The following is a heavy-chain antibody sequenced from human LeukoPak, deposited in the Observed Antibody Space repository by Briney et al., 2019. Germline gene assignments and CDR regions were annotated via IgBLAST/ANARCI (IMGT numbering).Heavy chain of an antibody. J-gene: IGHJ4*02. D-gene: IGHD2/OR15-2a*01. Sequence: GGSLRLSCTASGFSFSTYTMTWVRQAPGKGLEWVSGITDSGKPCYADSVKGRFTISRDNSKSTLYLQINSLRAEDTAVYYCASRNYFLDHWGQGALVTVSS. CDR2: ITDSGKP. CDR3: ASRNYFLDH. CDR1: GFSFSTYT. V-gene: IGHV3-23*01.